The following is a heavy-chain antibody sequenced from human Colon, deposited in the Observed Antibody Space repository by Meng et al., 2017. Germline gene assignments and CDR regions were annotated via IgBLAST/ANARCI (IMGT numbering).Heavy chain of an antibody. D-gene: IGHD6-19*01. CDR2: ISSSSIYI. J-gene: IGHJ4*02. CDR3: AKDSVAVAGTGNPTYDY. Sequence: MNWVRRAPGKGLEWVSCISSSSIYIYFADTIYIYFAYSMKGRFTISRDNSKNTLYLQMNSLRAEDTAVYYCAKDSVAVAGTGNPTYDYWGQGTLVTVSS. V-gene: IGHV3-21*04.